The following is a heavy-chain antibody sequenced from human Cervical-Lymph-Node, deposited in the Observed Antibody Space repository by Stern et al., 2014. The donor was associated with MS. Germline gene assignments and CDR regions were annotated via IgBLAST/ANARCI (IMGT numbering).Heavy chain of an antibody. J-gene: IGHJ4*02. Sequence: QVQLVQSGADVKKPGASLKVSCKASGYTFTDYDMQWVRQAPGPGLERMGGIQPNSADTNYARKFQGRITLTRDTSINTAYLELSRLTYDDTAVYYCARGLATALIADFWGQGTLVTVS. V-gene: IGHV1-2*02. CDR2: IQPNSADT. D-gene: IGHD2-21*01. CDR1: GYTFTDYD. CDR3: ARGLATALIADF.